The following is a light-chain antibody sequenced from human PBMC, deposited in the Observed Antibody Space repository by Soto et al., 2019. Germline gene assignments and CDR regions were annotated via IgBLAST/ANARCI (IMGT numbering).Light chain of an antibody. J-gene: IGKJ1*01. Sequence: DIQMTQSPSSLSASVGDRVTITCRASQNIRNYLAWYQQKAGKAPKLLIYAASSLQSGVPSRFSGSGSGTDFTPTISSLQPEDFATYYCQQSYSTPLTFGQGTKVDIK. CDR1: QNIRNY. CDR3: QQSYSTPLT. CDR2: AAS. V-gene: IGKV1-39*01.